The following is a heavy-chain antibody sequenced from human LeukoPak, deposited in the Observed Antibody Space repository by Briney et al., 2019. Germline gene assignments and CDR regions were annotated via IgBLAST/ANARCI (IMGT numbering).Heavy chain of an antibody. CDR1: SESFSGYF. CDR3: ARSHGEFDY. CDR2: INYSGST. J-gene: IGHJ4*02. V-gene: IGHV4-34*01. Sequence: SETLSLTYAIYSESFSGYFWSWIRQPPGKGLEWIGEINYSGSTNYNPSLKSRVTISVDTSKNQFSLKLSSVTAADTAVYYCARSHGEFDYWGQGTLVTVSS.